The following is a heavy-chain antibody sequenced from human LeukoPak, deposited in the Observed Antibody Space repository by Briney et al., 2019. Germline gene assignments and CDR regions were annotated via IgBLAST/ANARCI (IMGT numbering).Heavy chain of an antibody. CDR1: GGSLSGYY. V-gene: IGHV4-34*01. Sequence: SETLSLTCAVYGGSLSGYYWSWIRQPPGKGLEWIGEINHSGSTNYNPSLKSRVTISIDTSKNQFSLKLSSVTAADTAVYYCARVSVGYWGQGSLVTVSS. D-gene: IGHD1-26*01. J-gene: IGHJ4*02. CDR3: ARVSVGY. CDR2: INHSGST.